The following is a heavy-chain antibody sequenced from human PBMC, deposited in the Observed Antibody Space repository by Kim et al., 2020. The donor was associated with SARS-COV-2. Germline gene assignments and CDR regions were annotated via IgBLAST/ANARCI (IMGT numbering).Heavy chain of an antibody. J-gene: IGHJ6*03. V-gene: IGHV5-51*01. Sequence: SPSFQGQVTISADKSIRTAYLQWSSLKAADTAMYYCARLIGYYYYYMDVWGKGTTVTVSS. CDR3: ARLIGYYYYYMDV.